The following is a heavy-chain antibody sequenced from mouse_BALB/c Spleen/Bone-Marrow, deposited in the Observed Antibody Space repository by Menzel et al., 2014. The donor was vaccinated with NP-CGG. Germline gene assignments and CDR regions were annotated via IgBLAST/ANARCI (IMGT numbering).Heavy chain of an antibody. J-gene: IGHJ2*01. CDR2: ITPYNDDT. CDR1: GYTFTSYL. Sequence: EVQVVESGPELVKPGASVKMSCKASGYTFTSYLIHWVKQKPGQGLEWIGYITPYNDDTKYNEKFKGKATLTSDKSSSTAYMELSSLTSEDSVVYYCARWGGTPYFDYWGQGTTLTVSS. D-gene: IGHD4-1*01. CDR3: ARWGGTPYFDY. V-gene: IGHV1-14*01.